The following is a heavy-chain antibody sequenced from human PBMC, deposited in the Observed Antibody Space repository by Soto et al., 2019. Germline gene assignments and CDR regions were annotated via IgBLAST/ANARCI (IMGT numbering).Heavy chain of an antibody. Sequence: PSETLSLTCTVSGGSISSYYWSWIRQPPGKGLEWIGYIYYSGSTNYNPSLKSRVTISVDTSKNQFSLKLSSVTAADTAVYYCARHVQSSWERYYYYGMDVWGQGTTVTVSS. CDR1: GGSISSYY. CDR3: ARHVQSSWERYYYYGMDV. CDR2: IYYSGST. V-gene: IGHV4-59*08. J-gene: IGHJ6*02. D-gene: IGHD6-13*01.